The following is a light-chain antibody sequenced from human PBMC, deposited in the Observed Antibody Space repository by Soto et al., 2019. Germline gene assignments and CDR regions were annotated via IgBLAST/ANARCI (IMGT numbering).Light chain of an antibody. CDR1: SSDVGGYNF. CDR3: SSYAGSNNVL. J-gene: IGLJ2*01. V-gene: IGLV2-8*01. Sequence: QSALTQPPSASGSPVQSVAISCTGTSSDVGGYNFVSWYQQHPGKAPKVLIYEVSKRASGVPDRFSGSKSGNTASLTVSGLQAEDEADYYCSSYAGSNNVLFGGGTKLTVL. CDR2: EVS.